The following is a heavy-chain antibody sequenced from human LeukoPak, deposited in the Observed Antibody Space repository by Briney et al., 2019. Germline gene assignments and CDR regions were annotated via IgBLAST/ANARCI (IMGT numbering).Heavy chain of an antibody. V-gene: IGHV4-59*08. J-gene: IGHJ3*01. Sequence: PSETLSLTCTVSGGSISSHYGSWIRQPPGKGLEWIGYIYNSGSTNYNPSLKSRVTISLDTSKNQFSLHLTSVTAADTAVYFCARDDYGVFDAFDVWGQGTVVTVSS. CDR3: ARDDYGVFDAFDV. CDR2: IYNSGST. CDR1: GGSISSHY. D-gene: IGHD3-16*01.